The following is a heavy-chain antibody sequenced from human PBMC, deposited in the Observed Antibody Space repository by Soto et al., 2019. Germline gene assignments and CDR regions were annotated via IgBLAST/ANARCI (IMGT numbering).Heavy chain of an antibody. CDR1: GGTFSSFT. J-gene: IGHJ6*02. D-gene: IGHD1-26*01. CDR2: IIPIYGTA. V-gene: IGHV1-69*01. Sequence: QVQLVQSGAEVKKPGSSVKVSCKASGGTFSSFTISWVRQAPGQGLEWMGGIIPIYGTANYAQKFQGRVTITGDVSTRTGSMELSSVRSEDTAVDYCGKDLRQDWESYYYYAMDVWGQGTTVTVSS. CDR3: GKDLRQDWESYYYYAMDV.